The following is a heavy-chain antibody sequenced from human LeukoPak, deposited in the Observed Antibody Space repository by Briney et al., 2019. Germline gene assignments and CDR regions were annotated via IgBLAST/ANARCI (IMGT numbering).Heavy chain of an antibody. CDR1: GFIFSSYS. CDR3: ARDLGTISKPFNY. J-gene: IGHJ4*02. D-gene: IGHD5-24*01. Sequence: GGSLRLSCAASGFIFSSYSMNWVRQAPGKGLEWVSSISSSSSYIYYADSVKGRFTISRDNAKNSLYLQMNSLRAEDTAFYYCARDLGTISKPFNYWGQGTLVTVSS. CDR2: ISSSSSYI. V-gene: IGHV3-21*01.